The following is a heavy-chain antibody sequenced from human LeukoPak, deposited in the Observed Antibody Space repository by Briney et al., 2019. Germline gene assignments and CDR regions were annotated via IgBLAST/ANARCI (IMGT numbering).Heavy chain of an antibody. CDR2: IYWNDDK. Sequence: SGPTLVNPTQTLTLTCTFSGFSLSTSGVGVGWIRQPPGKALEWLALIYWNDDKRYSPSLKSRLTITKDTSKNQVVLTMTNMDPVDTATYYCAHRRLPDYHSLGTFDYWGQGTLVTVSS. D-gene: IGHD4-11*01. V-gene: IGHV2-5*01. CDR1: GFSLSTSGVG. CDR3: AHRRLPDYHSLGTFDY. J-gene: IGHJ4*02.